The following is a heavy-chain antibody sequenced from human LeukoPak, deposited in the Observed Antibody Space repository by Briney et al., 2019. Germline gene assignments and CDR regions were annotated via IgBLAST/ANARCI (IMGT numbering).Heavy chain of an antibody. J-gene: IGHJ4*02. D-gene: IGHD2-15*01. Sequence: PGGSLRLSCAVSGFTSSRYWMHWVRQAPGKGFMWVSRINSDGSSTSYADSVKGRFTIFRDNAKNTVNLQMHSLRAEDTAVYYCARDSCSGGTCYFAYWGQGTLVTVSS. CDR3: ARDSCSGGTCYFAY. CDR1: GFTSSRYW. V-gene: IGHV3-74*01. CDR2: INSDGSST.